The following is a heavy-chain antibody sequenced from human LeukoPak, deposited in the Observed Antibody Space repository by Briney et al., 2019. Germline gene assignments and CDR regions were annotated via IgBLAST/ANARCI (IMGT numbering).Heavy chain of an antibody. CDR1: GGSFSGYY. CDR2: INHSGST. V-gene: IGHV4-34*01. Sequence: PSETLSLTCAVYGGSFSGYYWSWIRQPPGKGLEWIGEINHSGSTNYNPSLKSRVTISVDTSKNQFSLKLSSVTAADTAVYYCARAASMIVRFKRSRYMDVWGKGTTVTVSS. J-gene: IGHJ6*03. D-gene: IGHD3-22*01. CDR3: ARAASMIVRFKRSRYMDV.